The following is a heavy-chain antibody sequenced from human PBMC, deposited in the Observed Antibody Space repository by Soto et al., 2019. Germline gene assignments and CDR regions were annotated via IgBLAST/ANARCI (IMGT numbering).Heavy chain of an antibody. Sequence: SETLSLTCTVSGDSISTFYWGWMRQSPGKELEWIGYVYYTGSTNYNPSLQSRVTISVDRSKNQFSLKLTSANAAETAVYYCARGRTFRNYANDSSDYFYFFDYWGQGIQVAVSS. D-gene: IGHD3-22*01. CDR3: ARGRTFRNYANDSSDYFYFFDY. V-gene: IGHV4-59*01. CDR1: GDSISTFY. J-gene: IGHJ4*02. CDR2: VYYTGST.